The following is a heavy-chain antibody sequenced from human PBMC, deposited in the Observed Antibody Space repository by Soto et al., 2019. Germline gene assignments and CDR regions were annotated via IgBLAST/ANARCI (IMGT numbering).Heavy chain of an antibody. V-gene: IGHV3-74*01. Sequence: GGSLRLSCAASGFTSSGYWMHWVRQAPGKGLVWVSRINSDGSSTSYADSVKGRFTISRDNAKNTLYLQMNSLRAEDTAVYYCARSRYCSGGSCYGNAFDIWGQGTMVTVSS. J-gene: IGHJ3*02. CDR2: INSDGSST. CDR3: ARSRYCSGGSCYGNAFDI. D-gene: IGHD2-15*01. CDR1: GFTSSGYW.